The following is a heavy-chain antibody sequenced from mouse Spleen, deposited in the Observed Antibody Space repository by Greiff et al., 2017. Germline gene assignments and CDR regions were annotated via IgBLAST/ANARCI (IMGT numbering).Heavy chain of an antibody. V-gene: IGHV1-80*01. Sequence: VQLVESGAELVRPGSSVKISCKASGYAFSSYWMNWVKQRPGQGLEWIGQIYPGDGDTNYNGKFKGKATLTADKSSSTAYMQLSSLTSEDSAVYFCAKGDSSGYVYAMDYWGQGTSVTVSS. CDR1: GYAFSSYW. CDR3: AKGDSSGYVYAMDY. CDR2: IYPGDGDT. D-gene: IGHD3-2*01. J-gene: IGHJ4*01.